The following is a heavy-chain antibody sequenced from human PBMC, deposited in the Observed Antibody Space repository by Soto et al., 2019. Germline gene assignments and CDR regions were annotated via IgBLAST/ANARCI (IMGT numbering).Heavy chain of an antibody. J-gene: IGHJ6*02. CDR2: ISYDGSNK. V-gene: IGHV3-30-3*01. CDR1: GFTFSSYA. CDR3: ARYQVFCTIGVCYKDYYGMAF. Sequence: GGSLRLSCAASGFTFSSYAMHWVRQAPGKGLEWVAVISYDGSNKYYADSVKGRFTISRDNSKNTLYLQMNSLRAEDTAVYSCARYQVFCTIGVCYKDYYGMAFWAQGTTATASS. D-gene: IGHD2-8*01.